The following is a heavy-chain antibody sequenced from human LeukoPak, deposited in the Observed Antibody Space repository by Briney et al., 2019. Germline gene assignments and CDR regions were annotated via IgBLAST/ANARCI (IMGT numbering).Heavy chain of an antibody. J-gene: IGHJ4*02. Sequence: GGSLRLSCAASGFTFSSHWMSWVRQAPGKGLEWVANIKQDGSEIFYVDSVKGRFTISRDNAKNSLYLQMNSLRVEDTAVYYCARDHRGTFDYWGQGTLVTVSS. CDR2: IKQDGSEI. V-gene: IGHV3-7*01. CDR3: ARDHRGTFDY. CDR1: GFTFSSHW.